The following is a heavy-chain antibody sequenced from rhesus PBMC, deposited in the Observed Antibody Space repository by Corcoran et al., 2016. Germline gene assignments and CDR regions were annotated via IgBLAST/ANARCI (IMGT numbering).Heavy chain of an antibody. V-gene: IGHV4S11*01. D-gene: IGHD6-31*01. CDR1: GGSISSNY. Sequence: QVQLQQWGEGLVKPSETLSLTCAVYGGSISSNYWSWIRQPPGKGLEWIGRIRSGGSNNYNPSLKSLVTLSVDTSKNQLSLKLSSVTTADTAVYYCARGSSGHFDYWGQGVLVTVSS. CDR2: IRSGGSN. CDR3: ARGSSGHFDY. J-gene: IGHJ4*01.